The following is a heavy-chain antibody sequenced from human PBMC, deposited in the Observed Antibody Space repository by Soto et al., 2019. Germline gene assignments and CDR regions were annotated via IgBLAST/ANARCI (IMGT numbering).Heavy chain of an antibody. D-gene: IGHD3-10*01. Sequence: QVQLVQSGAEVKKPGSSVKVSCKASGGTFSSFAISWVRQAPGQGLEWMGGIIPIFGTANYAQRFQGRVTITADESTRPANMELSSLRSEDTAVYYCARGKPPGSIPVGAFDIWGQGTMVTVSS. V-gene: IGHV1-69*01. J-gene: IGHJ3*02. CDR2: IIPIFGTA. CDR3: ARGKPPGSIPVGAFDI. CDR1: GGTFSSFA.